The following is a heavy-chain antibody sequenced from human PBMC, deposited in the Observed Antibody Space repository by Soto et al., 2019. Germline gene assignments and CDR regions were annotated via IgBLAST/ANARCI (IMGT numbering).Heavy chain of an antibody. J-gene: IGHJ5*02. CDR3: ASTYSSSWYWFDP. CDR1: GFSLSNAGLG. V-gene: IGHV2-26*04. CDR2: IFSNDEK. Sequence: QVTVKESGPVLVKPTETLTLTCTVSGFSLSNAGLGVSWIRQPPGKALEWLAHIFSNDEKSYSTSLKSRLTTSQYTSKSQVVLTMTNMDPVDTATYYCASTYSSSWYWFDPWGQGTLVTVSS. D-gene: IGHD6-13*01.